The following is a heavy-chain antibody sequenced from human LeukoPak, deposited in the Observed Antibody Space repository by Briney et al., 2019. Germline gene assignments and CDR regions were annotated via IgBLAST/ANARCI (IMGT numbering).Heavy chain of an antibody. CDR1: GFTVSSNY. D-gene: IGHD3-10*01. CDR2: ISGSGGST. CDR3: AKDMKNYYGSGSYEYYFDY. V-gene: IGHV3-23*01. J-gene: IGHJ4*02. Sequence: GGSLRLSCAASGFTVSSNYMSWVRQAPGKGLEWVSAISGSGGSTYYADSVKGRFTISRDNSKNTLYLQMNSLRAEDTAVYYCAKDMKNYYGSGSYEYYFDYWGQGTLVTVSS.